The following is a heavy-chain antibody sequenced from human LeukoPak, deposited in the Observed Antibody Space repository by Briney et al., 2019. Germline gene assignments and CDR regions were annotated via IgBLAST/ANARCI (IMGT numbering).Heavy chain of an antibody. CDR3: ARGRYSSNYYYYYYMDV. CDR2: INHCGST. V-gene: IGHV4-34*01. D-gene: IGHD6-13*01. J-gene: IGHJ6*03. CDR1: GGSFSGYY. Sequence: PSETLSLTCAVYGGSFSGYYWSWIRQPPGKGLEWIGEINHCGSTNYNPSLKSRVTISVDTSKNQFSLKLSSVTAADTAVYYCARGRYSSNYYYYYYMDVWGKGTTVTVSS.